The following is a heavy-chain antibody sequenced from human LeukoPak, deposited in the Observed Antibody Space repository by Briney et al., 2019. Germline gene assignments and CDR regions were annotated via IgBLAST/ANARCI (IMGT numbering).Heavy chain of an antibody. CDR1: GFTFSSYG. Sequence: GGSLRLSCAASGFTFSSYGMHWVRQAPGKGLEWVAVIWYDGSNKYYADSVKGRFTISRDSSKNTLYLQMNSLRAEDTAVYYCARDLDYGGNAYGMDVWGQGTTVTVSS. CDR2: IWYDGSNK. V-gene: IGHV3-33*01. J-gene: IGHJ6*02. CDR3: ARDLDYGGNAYGMDV. D-gene: IGHD4-23*01.